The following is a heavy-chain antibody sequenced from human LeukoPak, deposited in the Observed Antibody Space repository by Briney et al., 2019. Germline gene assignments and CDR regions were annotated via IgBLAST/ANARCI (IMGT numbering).Heavy chain of an antibody. D-gene: IGHD7-27*01. CDR3: AKIADWGTSPGNYGMGV. V-gene: IGHV1-69*04. CDR2: VIPILGLA. Sequence: SVKVSCKPSGGSFRIYAINWVRQAPGQGLEWMGRVIPILGLANYAQKFLGRLTITADRSTSTAYMELSSLGSEDTAVYYCAKIADWGTSPGNYGMGVWGQGTTVTVSS. J-gene: IGHJ6*02. CDR1: GGSFRIYA.